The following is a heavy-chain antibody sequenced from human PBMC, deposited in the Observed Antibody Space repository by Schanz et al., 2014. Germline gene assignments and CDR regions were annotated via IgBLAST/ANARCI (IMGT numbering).Heavy chain of an antibody. V-gene: IGHV3-23*01. Sequence: EVQLLDSGGGLVQPGGSLRISCAASGFTFSTYAMSWVRQAPGKGLEWVSTISGSGGSTYYADSVKGRFTISRDNSKNTLYLQMNSLRAEDTAVYYCAKDPSHGAYDYYFDYWGQGTLVTVSS. CDR2: ISGSGGST. D-gene: IGHD3-16*01. CDR3: AKDPSHGAYDYYFDY. J-gene: IGHJ4*02. CDR1: GFTFSTYA.